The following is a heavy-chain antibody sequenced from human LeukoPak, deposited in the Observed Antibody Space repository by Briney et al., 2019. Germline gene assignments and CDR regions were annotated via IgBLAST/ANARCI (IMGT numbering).Heavy chain of an antibody. CDR2: RHHGGNT. CDR3: ARVMVWSGYRIKSFDP. D-gene: IGHD3-3*01. CDR1: AYSINTNSY. J-gene: IGHJ5*02. V-gene: IGHV4-38-2*02. Sequence: SETLSLTCSVSAYSINTNSYWAWIRQPPGKDLEWIGSRHHGGNTYYHPSLKSRVTISIDTSKNQFSLNLYSVTAADTAVYYCARVMVWSGYRIKSFDPWGQGTLVTVSS.